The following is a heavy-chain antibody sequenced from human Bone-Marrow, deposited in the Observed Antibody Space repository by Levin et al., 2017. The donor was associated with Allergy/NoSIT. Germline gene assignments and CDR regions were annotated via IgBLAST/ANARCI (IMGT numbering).Heavy chain of an antibody. V-gene: IGHV3-30*18. CDR2: ISHDGGYK. J-gene: IGHJ6*02. CDR3: AKSKGVQNYYYGVDV. CDR1: GLSFSSYG. D-gene: IGHD6-6*01. Sequence: AGGSLRLSCAASGLSFSSYGMHWVRKSPGKGLEWVALISHDGGYKRYADSVKGRFDISRDNSNKALYLVLNSLTPDDSSIYYCAKSKGVQNYYYGVDVWGQGTTVTVSS.